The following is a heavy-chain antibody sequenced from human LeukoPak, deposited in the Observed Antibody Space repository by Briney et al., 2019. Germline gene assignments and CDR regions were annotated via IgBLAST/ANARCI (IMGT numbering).Heavy chain of an antibody. CDR2: ISYDGSNK. D-gene: IGHD2-2*01. CDR3: ARPYSSSVQRYFDY. J-gene: IGHJ4*02. CDR1: GFTFSSYG. Sequence: GGSLRLSCAASGFTFSSYGMHWVRQAPGKGLEWVAVISYDGSNKYYADSVKGRFTISRDSSKNTLYLQMNSLRAEDSAVYYCARPYSSSVQRYFDYWGQGTLVTVSS. V-gene: IGHV3-30*03.